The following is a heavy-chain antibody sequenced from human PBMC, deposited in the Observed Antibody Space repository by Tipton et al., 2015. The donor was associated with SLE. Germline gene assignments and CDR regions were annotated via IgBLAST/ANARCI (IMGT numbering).Heavy chain of an antibody. D-gene: IGHD3-22*01. Sequence: TLSLTCTVSGGSISSSSYYWDWIRQPPGKGLEWIGSIYYSESTYYNPSLRSRVSISVDTSKNQFSLKLSSVTAADTAVYYCARLLLFAGYYDSSGYFPPRFCFHHWGQGTLVTVSS. CDR2: IYYSEST. V-gene: IGHV4-39*01. CDR3: ARLLLFAGYYDSSGYFPPRFCFHH. J-gene: IGHJ1*01. CDR1: GGSISSSSYY.